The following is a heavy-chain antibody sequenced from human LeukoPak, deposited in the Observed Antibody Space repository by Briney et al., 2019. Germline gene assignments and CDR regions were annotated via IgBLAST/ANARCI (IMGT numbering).Heavy chain of an antibody. Sequence: GGSLRLSCAASGFSFSTYTMNWIRQAPGKGLEWVSAINGRGDSTFYADSVKGQFTISRDNSKSTVYLQMNSLRADDTAVYYCAKERQTGDYFTSDFWGQGTLVTVSS. CDR1: GFSFSTYT. D-gene: IGHD4-17*01. V-gene: IGHV3-23*01. CDR2: INGRGDST. CDR3: AKERQTGDYFTSDF. J-gene: IGHJ4*02.